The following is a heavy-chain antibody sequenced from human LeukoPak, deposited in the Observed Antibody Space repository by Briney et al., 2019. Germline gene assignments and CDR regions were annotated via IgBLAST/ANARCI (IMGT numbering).Heavy chain of an antibody. V-gene: IGHV4-61*01. Sequence: PSETLSLTCTVSGYSISSGYYWSWIRQPPGKGLEWIGYIYYSGSTNYNPSLKSRVTISVDTSKNQFSLKLSFVTAADTAVYYCARLRGYCSGGSCLFYYYYYMDVWGKGTTVTVSS. CDR1: GYSISSGYY. CDR3: ARLRGYCSGGSCLFYYYYYMDV. J-gene: IGHJ6*03. D-gene: IGHD2-15*01. CDR2: IYYSGST.